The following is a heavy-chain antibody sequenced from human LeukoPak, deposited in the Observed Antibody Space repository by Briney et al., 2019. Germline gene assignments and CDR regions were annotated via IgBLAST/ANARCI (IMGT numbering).Heavy chain of an antibody. CDR2: ISYTGTYI. Sequence: GGSLRLSCAASGFTVSSNYMSWVRQAPGKGLEWVSSISYTGTYIYYADSVKGRFTISRDSAQNSLYLQMNSLRAEDTAIYYCVRDRGTYRPIDYWGQGTLVTVSS. CDR3: VRDRGTYRPIDY. CDR1: GFTVSSNY. J-gene: IGHJ4*02. D-gene: IGHD1-26*01. V-gene: IGHV3-21*04.